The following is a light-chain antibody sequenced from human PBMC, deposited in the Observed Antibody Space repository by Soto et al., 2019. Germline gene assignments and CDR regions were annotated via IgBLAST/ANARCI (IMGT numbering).Light chain of an antibody. J-gene: IGKJ2*01. CDR3: QQYNDWPPYT. CDR2: GAS. Sequence: EVVMTQSPATLSVSPVEIATLSCRASQTVSNNLAWYQQKPGQATRLLIYGASTRATGIPATFSGSGSGTEFTLTISSLQSEDFAIYYCQQYNDWPPYTFGQGNKLEIK. V-gene: IGKV3-15*01. CDR1: QTVSNN.